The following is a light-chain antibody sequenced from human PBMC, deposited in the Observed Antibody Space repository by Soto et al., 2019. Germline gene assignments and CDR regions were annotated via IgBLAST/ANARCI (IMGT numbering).Light chain of an antibody. CDR1: QRVTNY. Sequence: EIVLTQSPATLSLSPGERDTLSCRASQRVTNYLAWYQQKPSQAPRLLIYDAYNRATGIPARFSGSGSGTDFTLTISSLEPEDFAVYYCQQRSNWPLTFGQGTRLEIK. J-gene: IGKJ5*01. CDR3: QQRSNWPLT. CDR2: DAY. V-gene: IGKV3-11*01.